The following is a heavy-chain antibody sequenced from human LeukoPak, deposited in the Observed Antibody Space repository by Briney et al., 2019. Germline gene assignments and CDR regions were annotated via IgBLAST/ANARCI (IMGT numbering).Heavy chain of an antibody. J-gene: IGHJ3*02. Sequence: SETLSLTCTVSDYSISTGYYWGWIRQPPGKGLEWIGYIYHSGSTYYNPSLKSRVTISVDRSKNQFSLKLSSVTAADTAVYYCARSYYYDSSSTSHDAFDIWGQGTMVTVSS. CDR1: DYSISTGYY. CDR3: ARSYYYDSSSTSHDAFDI. D-gene: IGHD3-22*01. V-gene: IGHV4-38-2*02. CDR2: IYHSGST.